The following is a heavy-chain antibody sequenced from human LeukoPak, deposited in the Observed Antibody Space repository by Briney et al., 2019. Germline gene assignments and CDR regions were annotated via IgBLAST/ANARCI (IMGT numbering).Heavy chain of an antibody. D-gene: IGHD3-10*01. V-gene: IGHV4-59*01. CDR3: ARVERSGTIVPFDY. CDR2: IYYSGST. Sequence: SETLSLTCTVSGGSISSYYWSWIRQPPGKGLEWIGFIYYSGSTNYNPSLKSRVTISVDTSKNQFSLKLSSVTAADTAVYYCARVERSGTIVPFDYWGQGTLVTVSS. J-gene: IGHJ4*02. CDR1: GGSISSYY.